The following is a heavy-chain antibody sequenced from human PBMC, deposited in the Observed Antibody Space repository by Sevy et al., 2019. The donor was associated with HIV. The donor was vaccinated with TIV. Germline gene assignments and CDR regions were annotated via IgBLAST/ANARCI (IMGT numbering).Heavy chain of an antibody. CDR1: GGTFSSYA. J-gene: IGHJ5*02. D-gene: IGHD2-15*01. CDR2: IIPIFGTA. CDR3: AREGRHCSGGSCYLGLFWFDP. Sequence: ASVKVSCKASGGTFSSYAISWVRQAPGQGLEWMGGIIPIFGTANYAQKFQGRVTITADESTSTAYMELSSLRSEDTAVYYCAREGRHCSGGSCYLGLFWFDPWGQGTLVTVSS. V-gene: IGHV1-69*13.